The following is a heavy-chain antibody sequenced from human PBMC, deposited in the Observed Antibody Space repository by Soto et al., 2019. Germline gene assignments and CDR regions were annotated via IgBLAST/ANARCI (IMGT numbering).Heavy chain of an antibody. V-gene: IGHV1-69*01. CDR2: IIPVFGTA. Sequence: SLEVSCKASGYTFTGYYMHWVRQAPGQGLECMGGIIPVFGTANYAQKFQGRVTINADESTSTVYMELSSLRSEDTAVYYCARGWNDFPHWGQGTLVTVSS. J-gene: IGHJ1*01. CDR3: ARGWNDFPH. CDR1: GYTFTGYY. D-gene: IGHD1-1*01.